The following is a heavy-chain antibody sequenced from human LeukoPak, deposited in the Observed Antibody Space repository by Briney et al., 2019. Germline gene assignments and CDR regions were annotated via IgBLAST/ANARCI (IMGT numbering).Heavy chain of an antibody. Sequence: PGGSLRLSCAASGFTFSNYWVHWVRQGPGEGLVWVSRINSDGSSRNYADSVKGRFTISRDNAKNTLYLQMNSLRAEDTAVYYCASASAHRIAAGGDYWGQGTLVSV. CDR3: ASASAHRIAAGGDY. D-gene: IGHD6-13*01. CDR2: INSDGSSR. J-gene: IGHJ4*02. V-gene: IGHV3-74*01. CDR1: GFTFSNYW.